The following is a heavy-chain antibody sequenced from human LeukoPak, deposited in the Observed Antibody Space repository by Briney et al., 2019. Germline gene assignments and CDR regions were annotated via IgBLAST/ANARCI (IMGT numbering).Heavy chain of an antibody. D-gene: IGHD1-14*01. CDR1: GFTFNTYS. CDR3: AKESPYTSPRKYYFDY. J-gene: IGHJ4*02. Sequence: GGSLRLSCVASGFTFNTYSMHWVRQAPGKGLEWVAVLSFDGDEKHYADSVKGRFTISRDNSKNTLYLQMNSLRAEDTAIYYCAKESPYTSPRKYYFDYWGQGTLVTVSS. V-gene: IGHV3-30-3*01. CDR2: LSFDGDEK.